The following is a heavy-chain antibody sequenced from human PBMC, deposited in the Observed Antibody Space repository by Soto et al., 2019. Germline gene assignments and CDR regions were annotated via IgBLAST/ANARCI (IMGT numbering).Heavy chain of an antibody. CDR2: ISYDASNK. D-gene: IGHD6-13*01. J-gene: IGHJ4*02. V-gene: IGHV3-30-3*01. Sequence: QVQLVESGGGVVQPGRSLRLSCAASGFTYSSYAMHWVRQAPGKGLEWVAVISYDASNKYYTDSVKGRFTISRDNSKNTLYLQMNSLRAEDTAVYYCARTRSSWYYFDYWGQGTLVTVSS. CDR1: GFTYSSYA. CDR3: ARTRSSWYYFDY.